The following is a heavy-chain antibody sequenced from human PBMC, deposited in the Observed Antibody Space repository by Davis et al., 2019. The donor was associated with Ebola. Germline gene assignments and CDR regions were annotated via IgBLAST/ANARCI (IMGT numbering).Heavy chain of an antibody. D-gene: IGHD5-24*01. V-gene: IGHV3-53*01. Sequence: GGSLRLSCVASGFTVSSDYMSWVRQAPGKGLEWVSVIYSGGSTYYADSVKGRFTISRDNAKNTLYLQKNSLRVEDTAVYYCAREMATTNDAFDIWGQGTMVSVSS. CDR1: GFTVSSDY. CDR3: AREMATTNDAFDI. CDR2: IYSGGST. J-gene: IGHJ3*02.